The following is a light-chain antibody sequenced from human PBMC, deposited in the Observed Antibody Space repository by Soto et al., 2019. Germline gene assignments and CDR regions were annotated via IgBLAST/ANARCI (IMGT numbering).Light chain of an antibody. CDR3: QQRKSYPIT. CDR1: QDINTY. V-gene: IGKV1-9*01. Sequence: DIQLTQSPSFLSASVGDRVTITCRASQDINTYLAWYQQKPGKAPKLLIFVASTLQNGVPSRFSGSGSGTEITVTITSLQPEDFATYYCQQRKSYPITFGQGTRLEIK. J-gene: IGKJ5*01. CDR2: VAS.